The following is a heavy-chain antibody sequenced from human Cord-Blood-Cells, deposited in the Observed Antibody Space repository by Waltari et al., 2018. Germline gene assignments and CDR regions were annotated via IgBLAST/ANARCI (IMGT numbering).Heavy chain of an antibody. D-gene: IGHD6-6*01. V-gene: IGHV1-24*01. CDR2: FDPEDGET. CDR3: ATVSSSSQYNWFDP. Sequence: QVQLVQSGAEVKKPGASVKVSCKVSGYTLTALSMHWVRPAPGKGLEWMGGFDPEDGETIYAQKFQGRVTMTEDTSTDTAYMELSSLRSEDTAVYYCATVSSSSQYNWFDPWGQGTLVTVSS. CDR1: GYTLTALS. J-gene: IGHJ5*02.